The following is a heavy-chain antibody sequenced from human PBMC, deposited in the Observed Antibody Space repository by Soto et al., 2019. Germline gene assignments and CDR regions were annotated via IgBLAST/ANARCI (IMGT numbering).Heavy chain of an antibody. D-gene: IGHD1-1*01. Sequence: ASVKVSCKASGYTFTSYYMHWVRQAPGQGLEWMGIINPSGGSTSYAQKFQGRVTMTRDTSTSTVYMELSSLRAEDTSIYYCATKLGGTTYFGNWGQGTLVTVSS. CDR1: GYTFTSYY. V-gene: IGHV1-46*01. CDR3: ATKLGGTTYFGN. CDR2: INPSGGST. J-gene: IGHJ4*02.